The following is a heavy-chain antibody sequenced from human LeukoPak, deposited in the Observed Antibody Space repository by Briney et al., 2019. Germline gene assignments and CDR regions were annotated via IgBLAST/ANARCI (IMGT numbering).Heavy chain of an antibody. J-gene: IGHJ4*02. V-gene: IGHV4-39*07. D-gene: IGHD6-19*01. CDR3: ARDHGSGWTWAYDY. Sequence: SETLSLTCTVSGGSISSSSYYWGWIRQPPGKGLEWIGSIYYSGSTYYNPSLKSRVTISVDTSKNQFSLKLSSVTAADTAVYYCARDHGSGWTWAYDYWGQGTLVTVSS. CDR2: IYYSGST. CDR1: GGSISSSSYY.